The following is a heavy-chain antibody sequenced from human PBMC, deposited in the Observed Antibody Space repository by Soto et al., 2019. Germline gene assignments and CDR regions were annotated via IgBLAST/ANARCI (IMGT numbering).Heavy chain of an antibody. J-gene: IGHJ4*02. V-gene: IGHV6-1*01. CDR3: ARDRAATIGNYFDF. Sequence: SQTLARACAISGDSVSSNSAARSWSRQSPSRGLEWLGRTNYRSKWYHDYAVSVTSRITLPPDTSKNQFSLQLDSVTPDDTAVYSCARDRAATIGNYFDFWGQGTLVTVSS. D-gene: IGHD1-7*01. CDR1: GDSVSSNSAA. CDR2: TNYRSKWYH.